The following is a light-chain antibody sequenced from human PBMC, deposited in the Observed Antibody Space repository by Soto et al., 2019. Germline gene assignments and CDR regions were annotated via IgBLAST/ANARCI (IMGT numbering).Light chain of an antibody. V-gene: IGLV1-51*01. CDR2: DNN. J-gene: IGLJ2*01. CDR3: GTWDSGLSAVV. Sequence: QSVLTQPPSVSAAPGQKVTISCSGSSSNIGNNDVSWYQQLPGTAPKLLIYDNNNRPSGIPDRFSGSKSGTSATLGITGLQTGDEADYYCGTWDSGLSAVVFGGGTKLTVL. CDR1: SSNIGNND.